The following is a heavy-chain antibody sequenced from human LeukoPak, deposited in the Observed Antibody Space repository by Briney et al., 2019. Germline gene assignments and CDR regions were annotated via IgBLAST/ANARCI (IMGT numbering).Heavy chain of an antibody. CDR1: GASVSSASY. Sequence: SETLSLTCTVSGASVSSASYWTWSRQPPGKGVEWIAHIYNGVNTNYNPSLKRRFTISVDTSKNQFSLRLNSVTAADTAVYYCARSRAFNSGAFDPWGQGSLVTVSS. CDR2: IYNGVNT. V-gene: IGHV4-61*01. J-gene: IGHJ5*02. D-gene: IGHD1-26*01. CDR3: ARSRAFNSGAFDP.